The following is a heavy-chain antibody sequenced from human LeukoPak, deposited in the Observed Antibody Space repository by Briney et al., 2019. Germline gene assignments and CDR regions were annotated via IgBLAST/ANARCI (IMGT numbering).Heavy chain of an antibody. Sequence: PSETLSLTCTVSGGSISSSSYYWGWLRQPPGKGLEWIGSIYYSGSTYYNPSLKSRVTISVDTSKNQFSLKLSSVTSADRAVYYCASPYCASTSCYANNWFDPWGQGTLVTVSS. V-gene: IGHV4-39*01. J-gene: IGHJ5*02. CDR1: GGSISSSSYY. D-gene: IGHD2-2*01. CDR3: ASPYCASTSCYANNWFDP. CDR2: IYYSGST.